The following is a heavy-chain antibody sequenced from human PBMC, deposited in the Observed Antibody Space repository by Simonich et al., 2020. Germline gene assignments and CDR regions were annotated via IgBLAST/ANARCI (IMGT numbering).Heavy chain of an antibody. Sequence: EVQLVESGGGLVQPGGSLRLSCAASGFTFSSYWMSWARQGPGKGLGWVAKIKQDGSGKYYVDSVKGRFTISRDNAKNSLYLQMNSLRAEDTAVYYCARDGLGTAYYYYMDVWGKGTTVTVSS. CDR3: ARDGLGTAYYYYMDV. CDR1: GFTFSSYW. D-gene: IGHD7-27*01. CDR2: IKQDGSGK. V-gene: IGHV3-7*01. J-gene: IGHJ6*03.